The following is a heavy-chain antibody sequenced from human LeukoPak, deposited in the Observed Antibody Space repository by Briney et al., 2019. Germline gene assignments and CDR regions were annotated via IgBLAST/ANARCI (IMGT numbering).Heavy chain of an antibody. D-gene: IGHD3-9*01. J-gene: IGHJ5*02. CDR1: GYTFTSYY. Sequence: ALVKVSCKASGYTFTSYYMHWVRQAPGQGLEWMGIINPSGGSTSYAQKFQGRVTMTRDTSTSTVYMELSSLRSEDTAVYYCARDWGYDILTGYYRGVPTNELPFLNWFDPWGQGTLVTVSS. V-gene: IGHV1-46*01. CDR2: INPSGGST. CDR3: ARDWGYDILTGYYRGVPTNELPFLNWFDP.